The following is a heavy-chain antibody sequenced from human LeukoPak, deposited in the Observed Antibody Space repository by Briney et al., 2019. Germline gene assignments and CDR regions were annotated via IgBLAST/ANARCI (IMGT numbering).Heavy chain of an antibody. D-gene: IGHD3-10*01. CDR1: GGTFSSYA. CDR3: ARVADTSMVFQDNAFDI. J-gene: IGHJ3*02. V-gene: IGHV1-69*13. CDR2: IIPIFGTA. Sequence: GASVKVSCKASGGTFSSYAISWVRQAPGQGLEWMGGIIPIFGTANYAQKFQGRVTITADESTSTAYMELSSLRSEDTAVYYCARVADTSMVFQDNAFDIWGQGTMVTVSS.